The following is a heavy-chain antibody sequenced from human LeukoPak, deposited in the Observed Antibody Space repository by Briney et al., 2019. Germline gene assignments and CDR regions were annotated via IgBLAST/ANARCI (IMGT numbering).Heavy chain of an antibody. J-gene: IGHJ4*02. CDR3: ARQYGSGSPYDSDY. Sequence: ASVKVSCKASGYIFPSYGITWVRQAPGQGLEWMGWISAYSGNTKYAQKFQGRVTMTTDTSTSTAYMELRSLRSDDTAVYHCARQYGSGSPYDSDYWGQGTLVTVSS. D-gene: IGHD3-10*01. CDR2: ISAYSGNT. CDR1: GYIFPSYG. V-gene: IGHV1-18*01.